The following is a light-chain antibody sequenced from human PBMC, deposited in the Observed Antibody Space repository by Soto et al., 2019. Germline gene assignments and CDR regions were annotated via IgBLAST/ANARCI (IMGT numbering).Light chain of an antibody. CDR1: SSDVGGYNY. V-gene: IGLV2-14*01. J-gene: IGLJ1*01. CDR2: EVS. CDR3: SSCTSRTTYV. Sequence: QSVLTQPASVSGSPGQSITISCTGTSSDVGGYNYVSWYQQHPGKAPKLMIYEVSNRPSGVSFRFSGSKSGNTASLTISGLQAEDEADYYCSSCTSRTTYVFGTGTKV.